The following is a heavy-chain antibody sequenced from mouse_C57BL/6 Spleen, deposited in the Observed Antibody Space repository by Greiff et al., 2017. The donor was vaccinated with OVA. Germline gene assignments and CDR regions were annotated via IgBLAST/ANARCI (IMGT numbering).Heavy chain of an antibody. D-gene: IGHD3-1*01. CDR2: ISSGSSTI. CDR3: ARGLRDYAMDY. V-gene: IGHV5-17*01. CDR1: GFTFSDYG. J-gene: IGHJ4*01. Sequence: EVNVVESGGGLVKPGGSLKLSCAASGFTFSDYGMHWVRQAPEKGLEWVAYISSGSSTIYYADTVKGRFTISRDNAKNTLFLQMTSLRSEDTAMYYCARGLRDYAMDYWGQGTSVTVSS.